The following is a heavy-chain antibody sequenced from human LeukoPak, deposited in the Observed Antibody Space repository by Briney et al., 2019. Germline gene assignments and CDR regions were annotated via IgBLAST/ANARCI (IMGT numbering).Heavy chain of an antibody. CDR3: AKDRMMAQ. Sequence: GGSLRLSCRTSGFTFSDSAMTWVRQAPGKGLEWVSVISTSGANTYYADSVKGRFTISRDNSKNTLFLQMSSLRAEDTAVDYCAKDRMMAQWGQGTLVTVSS. V-gene: IGHV3-23*01. D-gene: IGHD3-16*01. CDR2: ISTSGANT. J-gene: IGHJ4*02. CDR1: GFTFSDSA.